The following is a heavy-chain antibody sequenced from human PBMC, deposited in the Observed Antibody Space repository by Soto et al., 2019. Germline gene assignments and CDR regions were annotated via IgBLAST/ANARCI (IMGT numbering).Heavy chain of an antibody. CDR1: GGSISSGGYY. CDR2: IYYSGST. D-gene: IGHD3-9*01. Sequence: SETLSLTCTVSGGSISSGGYYWSWIRQHPGKGLEWIGYIYYSGSTYYNPSLKSRVTISVDTSKNQFSLKLSSVTAADTAVYYCARGKRAYYDILTGFAYFDYWGQGTLVTVSS. J-gene: IGHJ4*02. CDR3: ARGKRAYYDILTGFAYFDY. V-gene: IGHV4-31*03.